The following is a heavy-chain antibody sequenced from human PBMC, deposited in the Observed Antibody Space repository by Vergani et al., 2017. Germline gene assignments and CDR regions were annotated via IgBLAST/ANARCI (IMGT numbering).Heavy chain of an antibody. Sequence: QVQLQQWGGGLLKPSETLSLTCVVNGGSFTSYHWTWIRQSPGEGLEWVGDIDQTGRPDYNPSLKIRLTMSVDKSRNQFSLTLNSVTATDTAIYFCARVNTETNGHLYYYYYMDVWGQGTAVTVS. CDR1: GGSFTSYH. CDR3: ARVNTETNGHLYYYYYMDV. V-gene: IGHV4-34*01. D-gene: IGHD4-11*01. CDR2: IDQTGRP. J-gene: IGHJ6*03.